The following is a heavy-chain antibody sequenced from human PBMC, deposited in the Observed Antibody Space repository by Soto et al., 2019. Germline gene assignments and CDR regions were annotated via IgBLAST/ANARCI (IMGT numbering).Heavy chain of an antibody. D-gene: IGHD3-10*02. V-gene: IGHV1-46*01. CDR1: GYSLTSYY. Sequence: ASVKVSCKASGYSLTSYYMHWVRQAPGQGLKWMGITNPSDGSTSYAQKFQGRVTMTSDTSTSTVYMEMSSLRSEGTAMYYCARSYVTSRPIDFWGQGTLVTVSS. CDR2: TNPSDGST. J-gene: IGHJ4*02. CDR3: ARSYVTSRPIDF.